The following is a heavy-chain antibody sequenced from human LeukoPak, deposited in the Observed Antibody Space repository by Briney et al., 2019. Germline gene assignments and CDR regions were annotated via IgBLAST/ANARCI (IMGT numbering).Heavy chain of an antibody. CDR2: INPNSGGT. D-gene: IGHD2-8*01. CDR3: ARADIVLMVYAIGNFDY. V-gene: IGHV1-2*02. CDR1: GYTFTSYD. Sequence: GASVKVSCKASGYTFTSYDINWVRQAPGQGLEWMGWINPNSGGTNYAQKFQGRVTMTRDTSISTAYMELSRLRSDDTAVYYCARADIVLMVYAIGNFDYWGQGTLVTVSS. J-gene: IGHJ4*02.